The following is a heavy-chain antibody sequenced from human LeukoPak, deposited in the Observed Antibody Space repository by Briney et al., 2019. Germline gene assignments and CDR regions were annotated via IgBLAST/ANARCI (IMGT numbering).Heavy chain of an antibody. CDR3: VRDNAYTFDY. CDR2: INTNGDSA. J-gene: IGHJ4*01. CDR1: GFKFSSYW. V-gene: IGHV3-74*01. Sequence: GGSERLCCAVSGFKFSSYWMNWVRQVPGKGLMWVAHINTNGDSANYADSVKGRFTISRDNAKSTLSLQMNSLRAEDTAIYYCVRDNAYTFDYWGQGTLVTVSS. D-gene: IGHD5-24*01.